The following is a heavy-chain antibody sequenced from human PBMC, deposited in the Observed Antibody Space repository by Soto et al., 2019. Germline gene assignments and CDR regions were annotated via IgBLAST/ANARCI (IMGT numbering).Heavy chain of an antibody. CDR3: ARDFYPLAYYFDY. Sequence: ASVKVSCKASGYRFTNHGISWVRQAPGQGLEWMGWISGNDGKTKYARKFQGRVTMTTDTSTSTAYMEMDSLRHDDTAVYYCARDFYPLAYYFDYWGQGTLVTVSS. V-gene: IGHV1-18*01. J-gene: IGHJ4*02. CDR1: GYRFTNHG. CDR2: ISGNDGKT.